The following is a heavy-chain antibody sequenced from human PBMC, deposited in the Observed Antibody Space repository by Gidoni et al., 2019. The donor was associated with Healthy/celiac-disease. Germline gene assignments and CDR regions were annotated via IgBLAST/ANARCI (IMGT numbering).Heavy chain of an antibody. D-gene: IGHD3-10*01. CDR2: IWYDGSNR. Sequence: QVQLDESGGGGAQPGRSMTLSCAASGFPLSSYCMHWVRQAPGKGLEWVAVIWYDGSNRYYADSVKGRFTISRDNSKNTLYLQMNSLRAEDTAVYYCARNYGSGSYYSAVDYWGQGTLVTVSS. J-gene: IGHJ4*02. CDR1: GFPLSSYC. CDR3: ARNYGSGSYYSAVDY. V-gene: IGHV3-33*01.